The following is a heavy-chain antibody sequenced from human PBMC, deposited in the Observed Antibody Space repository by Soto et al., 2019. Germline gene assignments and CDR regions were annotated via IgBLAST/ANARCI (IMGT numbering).Heavy chain of an antibody. J-gene: IGHJ6*02. D-gene: IGHD6-6*01. CDR2: IRSKAYGRTT. CDR1: GCTIGDYA. V-gene: IGHV3-49*04. CDR3: TRDSMWGSSSPRGEYYYYGMHV. Sequence: GRALRLSSIDSGCTIGDYAMSWVRQAPGKGLEWVGFIRSKAYGRTTEYAASVKGRFTISRDDSKSIAYLQMNSLKTEDTAVYYCTRDSMWGSSSPRGEYYYYGMHVWGQGTTVTVSS.